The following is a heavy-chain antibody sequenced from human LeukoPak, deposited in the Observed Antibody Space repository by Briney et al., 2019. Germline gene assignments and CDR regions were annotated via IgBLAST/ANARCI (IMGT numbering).Heavy chain of an antibody. Sequence: PSETLSLTCSVSGGSVTSVSNYWSWIRQPPGKGLEWIGYIYYSASTNYNPSLESRVTISVDTSKNQFYLEMKSVTAADTAVYYCTREALGFCSGGSCVHWFDPWGQGTLVTVSS. J-gene: IGHJ5*02. D-gene: IGHD2-15*01. CDR1: GGSVTSVSNY. CDR2: IYYSAST. V-gene: IGHV4-61*01. CDR3: TREALGFCSGGSCVHWFDP.